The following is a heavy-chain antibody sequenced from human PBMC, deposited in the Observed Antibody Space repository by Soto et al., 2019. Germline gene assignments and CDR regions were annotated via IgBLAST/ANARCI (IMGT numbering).Heavy chain of an antibody. CDR1: GFTFSSYA. CDR3: AKDNARRHYDILTGYSSYYYYGMDV. D-gene: IGHD3-9*01. J-gene: IGHJ6*02. CDR2: ISGSGGST. V-gene: IGHV3-23*01. Sequence: LRLSCAASGFTFSSYAMSWVRQAPGKGLEWVSAISGSGGSTYYADSVKGRFTISRDNPKNTLYLQMNSLRAEDTAVYYCAKDNARRHYDILTGYSSYYYYGMDVWGQGTTVTVSS.